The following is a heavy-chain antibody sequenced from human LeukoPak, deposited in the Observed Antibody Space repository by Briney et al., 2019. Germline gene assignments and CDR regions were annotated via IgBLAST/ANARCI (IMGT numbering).Heavy chain of an antibody. CDR1: GRSFSGYY. D-gene: IGHD6-13*01. CDR3: ARGRPSSRRSFDY. CDR2: INHSGST. V-gene: IGHV4-34*01. Sequence: SETLSLTCAVYGRSFSGYYWSWIRQPPGKGLEWIGEINHSGSTNYNPSLKSRVTISVDTSKNQFSLKLRSVNAADTAVYYCARGRPSSRRSFDYWGQGTLVTVSS. J-gene: IGHJ4*02.